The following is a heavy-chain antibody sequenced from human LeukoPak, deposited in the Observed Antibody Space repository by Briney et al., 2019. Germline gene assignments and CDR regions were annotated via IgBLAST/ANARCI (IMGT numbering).Heavy chain of an antibody. CDR1: GFTFSSYE. D-gene: IGHD2/OR15-2a*01. Sequence: GGSLTLSCAASGFTFSSYEMNWVRQAPGKGLEWVSYIASGGGANRFYSESVKGRFTISRVNAKNSLYLHMNSLRAEDTGVYYCARIGTTTRGPAGLDVWGQGTTVTVSS. CDR3: ARIGTTTRGPAGLDV. V-gene: IGHV3-48*03. CDR2: IASGGGANR. J-gene: IGHJ6*02.